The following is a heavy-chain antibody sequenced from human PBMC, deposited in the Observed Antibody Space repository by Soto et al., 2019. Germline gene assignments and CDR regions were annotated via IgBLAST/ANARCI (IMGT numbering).Heavy chain of an antibody. CDR3: ARENRPEAGNLDY. CDR2: IIPICGTA. J-gene: IGHJ4*02. CDR1: GGTFSSYA. D-gene: IGHD6-13*01. Sequence: QVQLVQSGAEVKKPGSSVKVSCKASGGTFSSYAISWVRQAPGQGLEWMGGIIPICGTANYAQKFQGRVTITADESTSTAYMELSSLRSENTAVYYFARENRPEAGNLDYCFQGTLVTVST. V-gene: IGHV1-69*01.